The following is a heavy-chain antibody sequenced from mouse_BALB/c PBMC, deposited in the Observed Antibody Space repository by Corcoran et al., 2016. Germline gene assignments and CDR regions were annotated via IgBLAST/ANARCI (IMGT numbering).Heavy chain of an antibody. V-gene: IGHV14-3*02. Sequence: EVQLQQSGSELLKPGASVKLSCTAYGFNINDTYMHWVKQRPEQGLEWIGRIDPANGNTKYDPKFQGKATITAYTSSNTAYLQLSSLTSEDTAVYYCARWDWYFDVWGAGTTVTVSS. CDR1: GFNINDTY. CDR3: ARWDWYFDV. J-gene: IGHJ1*01. CDR2: IDPANGNT.